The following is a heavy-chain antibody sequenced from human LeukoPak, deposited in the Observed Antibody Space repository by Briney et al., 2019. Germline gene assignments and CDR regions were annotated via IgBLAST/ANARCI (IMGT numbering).Heavy chain of an antibody. CDR1: GGTFSSYA. V-gene: IGHV1-69*13. CDR2: IIPIFGTA. Sequence: SVNVSCTASGGTFSSYAISWVRQAPGQGLEWMGGIIPIFGTANYAQKFQGRVTITADESTSTAYMELSSLRSEDTAVYYCARDRRRGPFDYWGQGTLVTVSS. CDR3: ARDRRRGPFDY. D-gene: IGHD3/OR15-3a*01. J-gene: IGHJ4*02.